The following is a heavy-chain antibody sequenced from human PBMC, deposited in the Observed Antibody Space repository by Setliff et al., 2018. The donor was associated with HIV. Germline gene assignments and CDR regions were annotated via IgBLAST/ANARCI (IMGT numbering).Heavy chain of an antibody. D-gene: IGHD3-3*01. V-gene: IGHV3-33*06. CDR1: GFTFNSYG. J-gene: IGHJ4*02. CDR2: IWYDSSKK. CDR3: VKDVLKFWSGSGALDF. Sequence: GGSLRLSCAASGFTFNSYGIHWVRQAPGKGLEWVALIWYDSSKKEFVDSVKGRFNILRDDSKKTAYLQMNSLRDEDTAVYYCVKDVLKFWSGSGALDFWGPGTLVTVS.